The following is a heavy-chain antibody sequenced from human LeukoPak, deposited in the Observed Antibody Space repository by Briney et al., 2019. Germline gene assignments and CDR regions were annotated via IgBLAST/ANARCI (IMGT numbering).Heavy chain of an antibody. V-gene: IGHV4-38-2*02. Sequence: PSETLSLTCTVSGYSISSGYYWGWIRPPPGKGLEWIGSIYHGGSTYYNPSLKSRVTISVDTSKNQFSLKLSSVTAADTAVYYCARDAAYSSGNNWFDPWGQGTLVTVSS. CDR3: ARDAAYSSGNNWFDP. CDR1: GYSISSGYY. CDR2: IYHGGST. J-gene: IGHJ5*02. D-gene: IGHD6-19*01.